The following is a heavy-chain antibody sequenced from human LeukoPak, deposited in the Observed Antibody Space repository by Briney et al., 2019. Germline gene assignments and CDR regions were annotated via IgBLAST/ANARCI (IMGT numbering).Heavy chain of an antibody. CDR2: IYSSGST. D-gene: IGHD5-18*01. CDR3: ARGHSYGYGWFDP. V-gene: IGHV4-59*01. Sequence: SETLSLTCTVSGGSISSYYWSWSRQPPGKGLEWIGYIYSSGSTNYNPSLKSRVTISVDTSKNQFSLKLSSVTAADTAVYYCARGHSYGYGWFDPWGQGTLVTVFS. J-gene: IGHJ5*02. CDR1: GGSISSYY.